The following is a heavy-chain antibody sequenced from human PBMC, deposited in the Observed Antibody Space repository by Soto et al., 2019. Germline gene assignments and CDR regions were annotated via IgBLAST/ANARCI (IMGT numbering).Heavy chain of an antibody. CDR2: VYFTGSA. V-gene: IGHV4-39*01. CDR1: GGSVSDSRYY. D-gene: IGHD3-16*01. CDR3: ARRIDGPRYYGMDV. Sequence: SETLSLTCRVSGGSVSDSRYYWVWVRQPPGEGLQWIGTVYFTGSAYYNPSLKSRVTISVDTSKNQYSLKLSSVTAADTAVYYCARRIDGPRYYGMDVWGQGTTVTVSS. J-gene: IGHJ6*02.